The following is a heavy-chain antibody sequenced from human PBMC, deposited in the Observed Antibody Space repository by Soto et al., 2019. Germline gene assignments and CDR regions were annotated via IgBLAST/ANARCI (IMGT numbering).Heavy chain of an antibody. J-gene: IGHJ6*02. D-gene: IGHD4-17*01. V-gene: IGHV5-51*01. CDR1: GYSFTSYW. CDR3: ATGGYGDYYYYGMDV. CDR2: IYPGDSDT. Sequence: VSLKISCKGSGYSFTSYWIGWVRQMPGKGLEWMGIIYPGDSDTRYSPSFQGQVTISADKSISTAYLQWSSLKASDTAMYYCATGGYGDYYYYGMDVWGQGTTVTVSS.